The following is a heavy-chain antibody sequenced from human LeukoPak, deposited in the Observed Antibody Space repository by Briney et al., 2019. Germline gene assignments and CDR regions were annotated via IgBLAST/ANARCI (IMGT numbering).Heavy chain of an antibody. V-gene: IGHV4-30-4*08. CDR3: ARAPGIAAAGHHYYYGMDV. J-gene: IGHJ6*02. Sequence: SETLSLTCAAYGGSFSGYYWSWIRQPPGKGLEWIGYIYYSGSTYYNPSLKSRVTISVDTSKNQFSLKLSSVTAADTAVYYCARAPGIAAAGHHYYYGMDVWGQGTTVTVSS. D-gene: IGHD6-13*01. CDR1: GGSFSGYY. CDR2: IYYSGST.